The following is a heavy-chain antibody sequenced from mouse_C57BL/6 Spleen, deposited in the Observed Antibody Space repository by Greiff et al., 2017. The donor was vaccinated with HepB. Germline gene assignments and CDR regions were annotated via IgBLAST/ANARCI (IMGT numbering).Heavy chain of an antibody. Sequence: EVNLVESGGGLVKPGGSLKLSCAASGFTFSSYAMSWVRQTPEKRLEWVATISDGGSYTYYPDNVKGRFTISRDNAKNNLYLQMSHLKSEDTAMYYCAREELGRRYFDVWGTGTTVTVSS. CDR2: ISDGGSYT. CDR3: AREELGRRYFDV. CDR1: GFTFSSYA. V-gene: IGHV5-4*01. D-gene: IGHD4-1*01. J-gene: IGHJ1*03.